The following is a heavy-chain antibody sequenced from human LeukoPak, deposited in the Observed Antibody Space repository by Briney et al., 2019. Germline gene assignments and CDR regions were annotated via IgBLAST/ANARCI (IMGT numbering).Heavy chain of an antibody. Sequence: ASVKVSCKASGYTFTNYYINWVRQAPGQGLEWMGWISAYSGNTNYAQRVQGRVTMTTDTSTSTAYMELSSLRSDDTAVYYCARERYCGSTSCFDFDYWGQGTLVTVSS. V-gene: IGHV1-18*01. J-gene: IGHJ4*02. CDR1: GYTFTNYY. D-gene: IGHD2-2*01. CDR3: ARERYCGSTSCFDFDY. CDR2: ISAYSGNT.